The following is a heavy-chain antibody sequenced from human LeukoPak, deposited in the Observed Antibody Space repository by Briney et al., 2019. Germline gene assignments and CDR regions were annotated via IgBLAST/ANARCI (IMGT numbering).Heavy chain of an antibody. J-gene: IGHJ3*02. V-gene: IGHV3-48*03. D-gene: IGHD3-3*01. Sequence: PGGSLRLSCAASGFTFSSYEMNWVRQAPGKGLEWVSYISSSGSTIYYADSVKGRFTISRDNAKNSLYLQMNSLRAEDTAVYYCARDIGDFCSVPDAFDIWGQGTMVTVSS. CDR3: ARDIGDFCSVPDAFDI. CDR2: ISSSGSTI. CDR1: GFTFSSYE.